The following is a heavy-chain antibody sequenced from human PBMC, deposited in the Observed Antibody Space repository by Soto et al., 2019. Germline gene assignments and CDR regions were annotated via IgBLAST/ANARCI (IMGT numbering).Heavy chain of an antibody. D-gene: IGHD3-9*01. CDR2: IYHSGST. Sequence: SETLSLTCTVSGDSISSYSWSWVRQPPGKGLEWIGEIYHSGSTNYNPSLKSRVTISVDKSKNHFSLKLSSVTAADPAVYYCARDRVGYDILFPADWKYYYGMDVWGQGTTVTVSS. J-gene: IGHJ6*02. CDR3: ARDRVGYDILFPADWKYYYGMDV. V-gene: IGHV4-4*02. CDR1: GDSISSYS.